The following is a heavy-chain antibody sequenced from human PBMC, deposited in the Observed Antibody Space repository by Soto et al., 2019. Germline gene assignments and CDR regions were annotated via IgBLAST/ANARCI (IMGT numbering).Heavy chain of an antibody. CDR3: AREWKSAVAGEGYYFDY. D-gene: IGHD6-19*01. CDR2: IYSGGST. CDR1: GFTVSSNY. Sequence: EVQLVESGGGLVQPGGSLRLSCAASGFTVSSNYMSWVRQAPGKGLEWVSVIYSGGSTYYADSVKGRFTISRHNSKNTLNLQMNSLGAEDTAVYYCAREWKSAVAGEGYYFDYWGQGTLVTVSS. V-gene: IGHV3-53*04. J-gene: IGHJ4*02.